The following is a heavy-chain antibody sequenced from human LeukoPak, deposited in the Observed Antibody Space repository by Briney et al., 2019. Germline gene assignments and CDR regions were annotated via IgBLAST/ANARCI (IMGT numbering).Heavy chain of an antibody. J-gene: IGHJ3*02. CDR3: ARHVLSHPYDSSGYYWGRAFDI. D-gene: IGHD3-22*01. CDR1: GGSISSSSYY. CDR2: IYYSGST. V-gene: IGHV4-39*07. Sequence: PSETLSLTCTVSGGSISSSSYYWGWIRQPPGKGLEWIGSIYYSGSTYYNPSLKSRVTISVDTSKNQFSLKLSSVTAADTAVYYCARHVLSHPYDSSGYYWGRAFDIWGQGTMVTVSS.